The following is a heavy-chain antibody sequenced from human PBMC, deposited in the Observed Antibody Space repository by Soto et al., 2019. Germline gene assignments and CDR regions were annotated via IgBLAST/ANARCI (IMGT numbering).Heavy chain of an antibody. J-gene: IGHJ6*02. V-gene: IGHV3-48*02. Sequence: EVQLVESGGGLVQPGGSLRLSCAASGFTFSSYSMNWVRQAPGKGLEWVSYISSSSSTIYYADSVKGRFTISRDNAKNSLYLQMNSLRDEDTAVYDCARDPSEMTTVTTYYYYGMDVWGQGTTVTVSS. CDR3: ARDPSEMTTVTTYYYYGMDV. CDR1: GFTFSSYS. CDR2: ISSSSSTI. D-gene: IGHD4-17*01.